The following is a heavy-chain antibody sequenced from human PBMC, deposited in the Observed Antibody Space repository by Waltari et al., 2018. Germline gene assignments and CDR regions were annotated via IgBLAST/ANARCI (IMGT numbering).Heavy chain of an antibody. Sequence: EVQLEESGGGLVQPGGSLRLSCAASGFTFSSHWMHWVRQAPGKGLVWVLRTNGDGSSTSYADSVKGRFTISRDNAKNTLYLQMNSLRAEDTAVYYCSRDLQHGDFGRGRDYWGQGTLVTVSS. CDR2: TNGDGSST. CDR3: SRDLQHGDFGRGRDY. V-gene: IGHV3-74*01. CDR1: GFTFSSHW. J-gene: IGHJ4*02. D-gene: IGHD4-17*01.